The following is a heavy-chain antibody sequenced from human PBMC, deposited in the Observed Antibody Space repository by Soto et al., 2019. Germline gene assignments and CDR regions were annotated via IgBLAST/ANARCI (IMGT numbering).Heavy chain of an antibody. V-gene: IGHV3-11*06. D-gene: IGHD3-3*01. Sequence: QVQLLESGGGLVKPGGSLRLSCAASGFTFSDYYMSWIRQAPGKGLEWVSYISSSSSYTNYADSVKGRFTISRDNAKNSLYLQMNSLRAEDTAVYYCARDGRFLEWSASYYFDYWGQGTLVTVSS. CDR2: ISSSSSYT. CDR1: GFTFSDYY. J-gene: IGHJ4*02. CDR3: ARDGRFLEWSASYYFDY.